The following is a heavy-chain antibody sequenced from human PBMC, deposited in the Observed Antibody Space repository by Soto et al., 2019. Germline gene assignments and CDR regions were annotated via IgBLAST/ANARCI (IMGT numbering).Heavy chain of an antibody. Sequence: SETLSLTCAVYGGSFSGYYWSWIRQPPGKGLEWIGEINHSGSTNYNPSLKSRVTISVDTSKNQFSLKLSSVTAADTAVYYCARRESIAARPYYYGMDVWGQGTTVTVSS. CDR2: INHSGST. V-gene: IGHV4-34*01. CDR3: ARRESIAARPYYYGMDV. D-gene: IGHD6-6*01. CDR1: GGSFSGYY. J-gene: IGHJ6*02.